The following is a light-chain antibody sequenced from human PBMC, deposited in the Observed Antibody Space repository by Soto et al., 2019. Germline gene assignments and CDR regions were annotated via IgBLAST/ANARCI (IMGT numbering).Light chain of an antibody. CDR1: QSVSSK. V-gene: IGKV3-15*01. CDR3: QQYNNWPPMT. CDR2: GAS. Sequence: EIVMTQSPATLSVSPGERATLSCRASQSVSSKLAWYQQKPGQAPRLLIYGASTRATGIPARFSGSGSGTEFTLTISSLQSEDFAAYYCQQYNNWPPMTFGQGTRLEIK. J-gene: IGKJ5*01.